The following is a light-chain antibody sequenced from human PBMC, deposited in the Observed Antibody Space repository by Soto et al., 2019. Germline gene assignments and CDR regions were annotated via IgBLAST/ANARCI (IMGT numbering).Light chain of an antibody. CDR1: QSVSSSY. V-gene: IGKV3-20*01. CDR3: QQYGSSPPYT. CDR2: AAS. Sequence: EIVLTQSSGTLSLSPGERATLSCRASQSVSSSYLAWYQQKPGQAPRPLIYAASGRATGIPDRFSGSGSGTDFTLTISRLEPEDFAVYYCQQYGSSPPYTFGQGTKLEIK. J-gene: IGKJ2*01.